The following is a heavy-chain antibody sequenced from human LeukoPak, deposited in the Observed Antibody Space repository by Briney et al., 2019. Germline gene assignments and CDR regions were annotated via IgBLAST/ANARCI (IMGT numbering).Heavy chain of an antibody. J-gene: IGHJ4*02. Sequence: GGSLRLSCAASGFTFSSYAMHWVRQAPGKGLEWVSFIGIWNSPIYYGDSVRGRFTISRDNAKNSVFLQMNSLRVEDTAVYYCARDRGSSIVGSDFDSWGQGTLVTVSS. CDR1: GFTFSSYA. CDR3: ARDRGSSIVGSDFDS. CDR2: IGIWNSPI. D-gene: IGHD1-26*01. V-gene: IGHV3-48*01.